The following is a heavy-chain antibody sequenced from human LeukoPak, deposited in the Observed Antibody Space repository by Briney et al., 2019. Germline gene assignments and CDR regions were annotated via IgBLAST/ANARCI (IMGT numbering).Heavy chain of an antibody. Sequence: SQTPSLTCTVSGGSISSGGYYWSWIRQHPGKGLEWIGYIYYSGSTYYNASLKSRVTISVDTSKNQFSLKLSSVTAADTAVYYCARVSSLYYDSSGYLDYWGQGTLVTVSS. CDR3: ARVSSLYYDSSGYLDY. V-gene: IGHV4-31*03. CDR2: IYYSGST. CDR1: GGSISSGGYY. J-gene: IGHJ4*02. D-gene: IGHD3-22*01.